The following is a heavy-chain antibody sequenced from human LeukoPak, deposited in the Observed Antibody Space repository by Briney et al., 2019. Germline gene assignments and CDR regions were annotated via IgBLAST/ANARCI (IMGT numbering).Heavy chain of an antibody. CDR3: ARGYRSDWHGELGY. CDR1: GGSIRSYY. Sequence: PSETLSLTCTVSGGSIRSYYWSWIRPPPGKGVEWIGYVHYSGTTDYNPSLRSRVTISVDTSKNQFSLNLTSVTAADTAVYYCARGYRSDWHGELGYWGQGTLVTVSS. D-gene: IGHD1-26*01. CDR2: VHYSGTT. J-gene: IGHJ4*02. V-gene: IGHV4-59*01.